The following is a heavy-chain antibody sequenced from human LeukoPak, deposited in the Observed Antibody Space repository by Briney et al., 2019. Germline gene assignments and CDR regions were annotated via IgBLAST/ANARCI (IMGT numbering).Heavy chain of an antibody. CDR2: INLGGST. J-gene: IGHJ4*02. D-gene: IGHD3-10*01. CDR3: ARGLYGSGIWSY. CDR1: GGSFDGYS. V-gene: IGHV4-34*01. Sequence: SETLSLTCAIPGGSFDGYSWSWIRQSPGEGLEWIGEINLGGSTNYNPSLKSRVTMTIDTSKREVSLKLTSVTAADTAVYYCARGLYGSGIWSYWGQGTLVTVSS.